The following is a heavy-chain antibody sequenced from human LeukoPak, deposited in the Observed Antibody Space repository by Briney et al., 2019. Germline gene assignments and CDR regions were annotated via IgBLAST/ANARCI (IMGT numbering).Heavy chain of an antibody. Sequence: GGSLRLSCAASGFTFSSYWMSWVRQAPGKGLEWVANIKQDGSEKYYVDSVKGRFTISRDNAKNSLYLQMNSLRAEDTAVYYCARGWRYYGSGSLSMGYWGQGTLVTVSS. V-gene: IGHV3-7*03. CDR3: ARGWRYYGSGSLSMGY. CDR1: GFTFSSYW. D-gene: IGHD3-10*01. J-gene: IGHJ4*02. CDR2: IKQDGSEK.